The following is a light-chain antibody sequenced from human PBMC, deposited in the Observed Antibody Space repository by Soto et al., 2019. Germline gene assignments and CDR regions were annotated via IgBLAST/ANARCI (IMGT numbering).Light chain of an antibody. CDR1: QSVSSSY. J-gene: IGKJ5*01. Sequence: EIVLTQSPGTLSLSPGERATLSCRASQSVSSSYLAWYQQKPGQAPRLLIYGASSRATGIPDRFSGSGSGTDFTLTVSRLEPEDFAVYYCQQYGNSPAITFGQGTRLVIK. V-gene: IGKV3-20*01. CDR3: QQYGNSPAIT. CDR2: GAS.